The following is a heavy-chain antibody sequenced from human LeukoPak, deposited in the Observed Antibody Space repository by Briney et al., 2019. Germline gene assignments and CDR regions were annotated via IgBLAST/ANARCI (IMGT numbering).Heavy chain of an antibody. D-gene: IGHD3-3*01. J-gene: IGHJ5*02. Sequence: SVKVSCKASGGTFSSYTINWVRQAPGQGLEWMGGIIPIFGTANYAQKFQGRVTITADESTSTAYMELSSLRSEDTAVYYCARAESVRFLEWLGNWFDPWGQGTLVTVSS. CDR1: GGTFSSYT. CDR3: ARAESVRFLEWLGNWFDP. CDR2: IIPIFGTA. V-gene: IGHV1-69*01.